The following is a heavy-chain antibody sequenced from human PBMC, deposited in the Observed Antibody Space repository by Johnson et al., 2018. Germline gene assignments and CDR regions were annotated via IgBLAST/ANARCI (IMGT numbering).Heavy chain of an antibody. J-gene: IGHJ3*02. Sequence: ELRLGECGGGLVEPGGSLRLSCAASGFTVSNNSMSLVRPAPGKGLEWVSIIHSGGNTYYPDSVKGRFTISRDNSKNTLHPQMNRLRAEDTAGYYCARSRWEGGFDIWGQGTMVTVSS. CDR1: GFTVSNNS. CDR2: IHSGGNT. CDR3: ARSRWEGGFDI. D-gene: IGHD1-26*01. V-gene: IGHV3-66*02.